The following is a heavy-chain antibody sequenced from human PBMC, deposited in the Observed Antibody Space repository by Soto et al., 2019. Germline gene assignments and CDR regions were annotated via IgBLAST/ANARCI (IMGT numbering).Heavy chain of an antibody. Sequence: QVQLVQSGAEVKKPGSSVKVSCKASGGTFSKSAISWVRQAPGQGLEWMGGIIPIFRTPDYAQKFQGRVTFTADEPTITAYMELSGLRSEDTAIYYCAIDTDGLQLGRNYYYIMDVWGQGTTVIVS. D-gene: IGHD1-1*01. CDR2: IIPIFRTP. CDR1: GGTFSKSA. CDR3: AIDTDGLQLGRNYYYIMDV. J-gene: IGHJ6*02. V-gene: IGHV1-69*12.